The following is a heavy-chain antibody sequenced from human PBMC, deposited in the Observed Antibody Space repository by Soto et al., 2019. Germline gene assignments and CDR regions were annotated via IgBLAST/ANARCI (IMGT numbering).Heavy chain of an antibody. CDR1: GYSFTSYL. CDR2: IYPGDSDT. D-gene: IGHD3-3*01. V-gene: IGHV5-51*01. CDR3: ALPPNYDFWSGYSWFDP. J-gene: IGHJ5*02. Sequence: GESLKISCKGSGYSFTSYLIGWVRQMPGKGLEWMGIIYPGDSDTRYSPSFQGQVTISADKSISTAYLQWSSLKASDTAMYYCALPPNYDFWSGYSWFDPWGQGTLVTVSS.